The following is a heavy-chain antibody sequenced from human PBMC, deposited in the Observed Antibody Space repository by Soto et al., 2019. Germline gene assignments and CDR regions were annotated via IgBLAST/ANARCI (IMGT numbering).Heavy chain of an antibody. CDR1: EYSFTTHW. Sequence: EVQLVQSGAEVKKPGESLKISCKGSEYSFTTHWIGWVRQTPGKGLEWMGVIYPGDSDTTYSPSFQGQVTISVDKSIRIAYLQWSSLKASDTAIYYCARTPYSSGSKFDYWGQGTLVTVSS. D-gene: IGHD6-19*01. J-gene: IGHJ4*02. CDR3: ARTPYSSGSKFDY. CDR2: IYPGDSDT. V-gene: IGHV5-51*01.